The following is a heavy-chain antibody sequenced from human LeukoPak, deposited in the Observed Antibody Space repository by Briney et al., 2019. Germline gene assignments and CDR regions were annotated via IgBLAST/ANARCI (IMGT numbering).Heavy chain of an antibody. CDR2: INHSGST. V-gene: IGHV4-34*01. Sequence: SETLSLTCAVYGGSFSGYYWSWIRLPPGKGLEWIGEINHSGSTNYNPSLKSRVTISVDTSKNQFSLKLSSVTAADTAVYYCATRTADTAMVTADYWGQGTLVTVSS. D-gene: IGHD5-18*01. CDR3: ATRTADTAMVTADY. CDR1: GGSFSGYY. J-gene: IGHJ4*02.